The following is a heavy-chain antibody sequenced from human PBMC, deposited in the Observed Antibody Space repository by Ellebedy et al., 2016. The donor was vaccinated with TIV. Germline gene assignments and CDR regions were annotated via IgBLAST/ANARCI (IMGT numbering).Heavy chain of an antibody. CDR1: GGSISSMSYY. CDR3: ARHGGPYYYHSSGHFDY. J-gene: IGHJ4*02. D-gene: IGHD3-22*01. Sequence: MPSETLSLTCTVSGGSISSMSYYWGWIRQAPGKGLEWIGSIYYSGSTHYSPSLKSRVTISLDTSKNQFSLKLTSVTAADTAIYSCARHGGPYYYHSSGHFDYWGQGTLVTVSS. V-gene: IGHV4-39*01. CDR2: IYYSGST.